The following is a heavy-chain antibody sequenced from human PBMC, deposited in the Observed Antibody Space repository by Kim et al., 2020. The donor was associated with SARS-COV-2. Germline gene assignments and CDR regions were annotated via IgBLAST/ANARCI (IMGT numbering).Heavy chain of an antibody. V-gene: IGHV4-30-4*02. CDR1: GGSLTSGDHY. J-gene: IGHJ5*02. CDR2: IYNSQSV. CDR3: ARGWGHFGFGMVGWFDP. D-gene: IGHD2-15*01. Sequence: SETLSLTCSISGGSLTSGDHYWSWLRQRPGEGPEWIGYIYNSQSVYYSSSLRSRLTFSLDTSKNQFSLTLVSVTAADTAMYYCARGWGHFGFGMVGWFDPWGPGALVSVSS.